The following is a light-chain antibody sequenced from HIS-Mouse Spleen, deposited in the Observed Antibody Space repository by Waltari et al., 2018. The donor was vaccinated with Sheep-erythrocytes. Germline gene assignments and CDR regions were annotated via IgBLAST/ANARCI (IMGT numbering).Light chain of an antibody. CDR3: CSDAGSSTLV. CDR2: EGS. J-gene: IGLJ3*02. Sequence: QSALTQPASVSGSPGQSITISCTGTSSDVGSYNLVSWYQQHPGKAPKLMIYEGSKRPSGVSNRFSGSKSGNKASLTISGLQAEDEADYYCCSDAGSSTLVFGGGTKLTVL. CDR1: SSDVGSYNL. V-gene: IGLV2-23*01.